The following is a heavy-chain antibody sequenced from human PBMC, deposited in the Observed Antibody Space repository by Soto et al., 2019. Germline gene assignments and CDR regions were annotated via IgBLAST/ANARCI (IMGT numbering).Heavy chain of an antibody. J-gene: IGHJ6*02. CDR2: IIPVLGVT. Sequence: QVQLVQSGAEVRKPGSSVEVSCMASGSTFSSYTVNWVRQAPGQGLEWIGRIIPVLGVTHYARRFQGRVTITAGRSRKTAYMELTSLTAEDTGVYYCARRRYCGVDCYNKFDYGRDVWGQGTTVTVSS. CDR1: GSTFSSYT. V-gene: IGHV1-69*02. D-gene: IGHD2-21*02. CDR3: ARRRYCGVDCYNKFDYGRDV.